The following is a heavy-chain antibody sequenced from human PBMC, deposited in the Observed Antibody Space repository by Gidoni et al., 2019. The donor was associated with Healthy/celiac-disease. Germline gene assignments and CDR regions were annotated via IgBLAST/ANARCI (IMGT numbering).Heavy chain of an antibody. CDR3: AKDTSIAVAGTFDY. J-gene: IGHJ4*02. V-gene: IGHV3-9*01. Sequence: EVQLVESGGGLVQPGRSLRLSCAASGFTFDDYAMHWVRQAPGKGLEGVSGISWNSGSIGYADSVKGRFTISRDNAKNSLYLQMNSLRAEDTALYYCAKDTSIAVAGTFDYWGQGTLVTVSS. CDR1: GFTFDDYA. D-gene: IGHD6-19*01. CDR2: ISWNSGSI.